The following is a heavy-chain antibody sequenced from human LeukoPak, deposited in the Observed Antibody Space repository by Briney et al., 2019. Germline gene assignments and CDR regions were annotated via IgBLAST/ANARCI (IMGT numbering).Heavy chain of an antibody. CDR3: APWGIAGSSGSYYFDY. CDR2: ITSSSSYI. J-gene: IGHJ4*02. D-gene: IGHD2-15*01. Sequence: GGSLRLSCAASGFTFSSYSMNWVRQAPGEGLEWVSSITSSSSYIYYAASVKGRFTISRDNAKNSLYLQMNSLRAEDTAVYYCAPWGIAGSSGSYYFDYWGQGTLVTVSS. CDR1: GFTFSSYS. V-gene: IGHV3-21*01.